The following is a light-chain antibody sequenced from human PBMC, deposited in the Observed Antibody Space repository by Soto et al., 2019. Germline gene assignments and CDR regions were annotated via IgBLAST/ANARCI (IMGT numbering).Light chain of an antibody. V-gene: IGLV8-61*01. CDR1: SGSVSSSNY. J-gene: IGLJ3*02. CDR3: VLYLGSGISV. Sequence: QAVVTQEPSFSVSPGGTVTLTCGLKSGSVSSSNYASWYQQTPGQPPRTAIYSTNIRSSGVPDRFSGSILGNKAALTITGAQAEDECDYYCVLYLGSGISVFGGGTKLTVL. CDR2: STN.